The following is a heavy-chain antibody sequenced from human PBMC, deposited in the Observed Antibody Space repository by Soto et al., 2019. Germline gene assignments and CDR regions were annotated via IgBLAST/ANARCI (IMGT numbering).Heavy chain of an antibody. CDR2: ISSSSSYI. D-gene: IGHD5-18*01. CDR1: GFTFSSYS. V-gene: IGHV3-21*01. CDR3: ARSGHSYGFADY. Sequence: EVQLVESGGGLVKPGGSLRLSCAASGFTFSSYSMNWVRQAPGKGLEWVSSISSSSSYIYYADSVKGRFTISRDNAKNSLYLQMNSLRAEDTAVYYCARSGHSYGFADYWGQGTLVTVSS. J-gene: IGHJ4*02.